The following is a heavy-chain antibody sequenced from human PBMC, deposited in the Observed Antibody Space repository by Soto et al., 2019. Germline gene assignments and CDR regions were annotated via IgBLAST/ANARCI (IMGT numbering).Heavy chain of an antibody. CDR1: GGTFSSYT. CDR3: AADDSRVRRRQH. D-gene: IGHD3-22*01. CDR2: IIPILGIA. Sequence: SVKVSCKASGGTFSSYTISWVRQAPGQGLEWMGRIIPILGIANYAQKFQGRVTITADKSTSTAYMELSSLRSEDTAVYYCAADDSRVRRRQHWGQGTRVTVPS. V-gene: IGHV1-69*02. J-gene: IGHJ4*02.